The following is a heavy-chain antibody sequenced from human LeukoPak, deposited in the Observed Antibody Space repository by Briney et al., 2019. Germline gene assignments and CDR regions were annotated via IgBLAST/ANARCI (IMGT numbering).Heavy chain of an antibody. CDR1: GFTFSIYG. Sequence: GGSLRLSCAASGFTFSIYGMHWVRQAPGKGLEWVAVISYDGSNKYYADSVKGRFTISRDNSKNTLYLQMNSLRAEDTAVYYCAKDQDSSGWYVDYYYYYGMDVWGQGTTVTVSS. CDR2: ISYDGSNK. D-gene: IGHD6-19*01. CDR3: AKDQDSSGWYVDYYYYYGMDV. V-gene: IGHV3-30*18. J-gene: IGHJ6*02.